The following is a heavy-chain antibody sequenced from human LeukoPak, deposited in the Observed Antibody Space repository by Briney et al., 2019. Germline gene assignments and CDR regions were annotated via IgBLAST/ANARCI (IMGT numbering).Heavy chain of an antibody. V-gene: IGHV3-NL1*01. D-gene: IGHD4-17*01. CDR2: IYRGGST. J-gene: IGHJ2*01. CDR1: GFMFHGYA. CDR3: ARSPDYGDPYWYFDL. Sequence: GGSLRLSCAAPGFMFHGYAIHWVRQAPGKGLEWVSVIYRGGSTHYAGSVEGRFTISRDKSKNTVSLQLNSLRAEDTAVYYCARSPDYGDPYWYFDLWGRGTLVTVSS.